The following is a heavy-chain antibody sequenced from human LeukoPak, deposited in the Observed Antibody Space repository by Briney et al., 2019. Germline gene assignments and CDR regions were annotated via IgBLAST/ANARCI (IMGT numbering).Heavy chain of an antibody. Sequence: ASVKVSCKASGYTFTGYYMYWVRQAPGQGLEWMGWINPNSGDTNYAQKFQGRVTMTRDTSISTAYMEVSRLRSDDTAVYYCARMVRFWSGSISEYYYYMDVWGKGTTVTVSS. CDR2: INPNSGDT. CDR1: GYTFTGYY. D-gene: IGHD3-3*01. CDR3: ARMVRFWSGSISEYYYYMDV. J-gene: IGHJ6*03. V-gene: IGHV1-2*02.